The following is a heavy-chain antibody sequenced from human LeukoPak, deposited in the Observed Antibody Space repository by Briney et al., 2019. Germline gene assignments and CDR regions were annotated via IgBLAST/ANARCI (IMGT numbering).Heavy chain of an antibody. CDR1: GYTFTSYG. Sequence: ASVKVSCKASGYTFTSYGISWVRQAPGQGLEWMGWISAYNGNTNYAQKLQGRVTMTTDTSTSTAYMELRSLRSDDTAVYYCARSPPGVGDYANAFDIWGQGTMVTVSS. CDR3: ARSPPGVGDYANAFDI. CDR2: ISAYNGNT. V-gene: IGHV1-18*01. D-gene: IGHD3-3*01. J-gene: IGHJ3*02.